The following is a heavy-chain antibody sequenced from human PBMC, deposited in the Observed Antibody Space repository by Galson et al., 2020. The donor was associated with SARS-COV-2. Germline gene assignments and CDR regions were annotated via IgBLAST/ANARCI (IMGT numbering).Heavy chain of an antibody. CDR2: INSDGTT. V-gene: IGHV3-53*01. CDR1: VFTVMTYY. D-gene: IGHD5-12*01. J-gene: IGHJ4*02. CDR3: AADPYGGSIGG. Sequence: GESLKISCASVFTVMTYYMSWVRQAPGKGLEWVALINSDGTTHYADIVKGRFIISRDNSKNTLFLQMNSLRVEDTAIYYCAADPYGGSIGGWGQGTLVTVTS.